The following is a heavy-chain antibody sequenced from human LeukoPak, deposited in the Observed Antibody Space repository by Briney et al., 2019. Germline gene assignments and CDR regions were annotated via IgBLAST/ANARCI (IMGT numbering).Heavy chain of an antibody. D-gene: IGHD5-18*01. CDR1: GLTFSSSW. J-gene: IGHJ4*02. Sequence: GSLRLSCAVSGLTFSSSWMDWVGQAPGKGREWVASINPDGNKKYSADSVKGRFTISRENAENSLYLQMNSLRVEDTAFYYCARDLAYSRLDYWGQGMLVTVSS. CDR3: ARDLAYSRLDY. V-gene: IGHV3-7*01. CDR2: INPDGNKK.